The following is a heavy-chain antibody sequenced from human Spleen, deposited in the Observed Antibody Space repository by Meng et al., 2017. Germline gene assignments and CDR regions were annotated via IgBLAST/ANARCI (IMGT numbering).Heavy chain of an antibody. CDR2: IWYDGSNK. CDR1: GFTFSSYG. D-gene: IGHD2-15*01. V-gene: IGHV3-33*01. Sequence: GESLKISCAASGFTFSSYGMHWVRQAPGKGLEWVAVIWYDGSNKYYADSVKGRFTISRDNANNTLFLQMNSLRGDDTAVYYCARDVAGRGGYWGQGTLVTVSS. CDR3: ARDVAGRGGY. J-gene: IGHJ4*02.